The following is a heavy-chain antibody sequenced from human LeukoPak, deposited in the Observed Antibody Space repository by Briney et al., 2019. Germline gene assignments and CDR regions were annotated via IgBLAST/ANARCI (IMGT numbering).Heavy chain of an antibody. Sequence: SETLSLTCTVSGGSFSSYYWSWIRQPPGKGLEWIGEINHSGSTNYNPSPKSRVTISVDTSKNQFSPKLSSVTAADTAVYYCARGATRSGWYRYYYYYYMDVWGKGTTVTVSS. CDR1: GGSFSSYY. D-gene: IGHD6-19*01. J-gene: IGHJ6*03. V-gene: IGHV4-34*01. CDR3: ARGATRSGWYRYYYYYYMDV. CDR2: INHSGST.